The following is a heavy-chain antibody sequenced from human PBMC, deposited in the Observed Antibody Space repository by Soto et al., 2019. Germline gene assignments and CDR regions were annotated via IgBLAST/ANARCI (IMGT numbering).Heavy chain of an antibody. V-gene: IGHV3-23*01. D-gene: IGHD2-15*01. CDR2: ISGSGGST. CDR1: GFTVSSYA. CDR3: AKDTETYCSGGSCYSSFYY. Sequence: GGSLRLSCAASGFTVSSYAMSWVRQAPGKGLEWVSAISGSGGSTYYADSVKGRFTISRDHSKNTLYLQMNSLRAEDTAVYYCAKDTETYCSGGSCYSSFYYWGQGTLVTVSS. J-gene: IGHJ4*02.